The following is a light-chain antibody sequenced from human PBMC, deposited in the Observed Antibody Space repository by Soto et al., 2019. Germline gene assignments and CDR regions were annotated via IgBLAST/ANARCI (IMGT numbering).Light chain of an antibody. V-gene: IGKV3-20*01. J-gene: IGKJ4*01. Sequence: VVAQDPSLTVSPGGTVTLTCASSTGDVTSGHYPYWYKQKPGQAPRLLIYEASRRATGIPDRCSGGGSGTEFTLTISRLEPEDFEVYYCQQFSSYPLTFGGGTKVDIK. CDR1: TGDVTSG. CDR3: QQFSSYPLT. CDR2: EAS.